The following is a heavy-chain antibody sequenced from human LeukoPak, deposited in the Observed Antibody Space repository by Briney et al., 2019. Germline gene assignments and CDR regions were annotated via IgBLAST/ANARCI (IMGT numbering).Heavy chain of an antibody. CDR1: GYTFTNYY. D-gene: IGHD1-1*01. Sequence: ASVKVSCKASGYTFTNYYMHWVRQAPGQGLEWMGIIHSGGGSTTYAQKFQGRFTMTRDTSTTTVYMELSSLRSEDTAVYYCARDGTHHSWDYWGQGTLVTVSS. V-gene: IGHV1-46*01. CDR3: ARDGTHHSWDY. J-gene: IGHJ4*02. CDR2: IHSGGGST.